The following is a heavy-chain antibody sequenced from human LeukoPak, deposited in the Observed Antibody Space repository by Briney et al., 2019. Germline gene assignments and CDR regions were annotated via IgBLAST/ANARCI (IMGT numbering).Heavy chain of an antibody. Sequence: ASVKVSCKATRGTYSSYPISWVRPPPGQRLEWMGRIIPILCIANDAQKLHGRVTNTAQKPTSTAYMELSSLRSDDTAVYYCARESRGGGRYSGPCWGQGTLVTVSS. V-gene: IGHV1-69*04. CDR3: ARESRGGGRYSGPC. CDR1: RGTYSSYP. CDR2: IIPILCIA. D-gene: IGHD2-21*02. J-gene: IGHJ4*02.